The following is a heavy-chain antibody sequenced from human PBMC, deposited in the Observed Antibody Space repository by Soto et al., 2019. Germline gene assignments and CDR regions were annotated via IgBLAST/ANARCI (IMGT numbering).Heavy chain of an antibody. CDR2: IIPIFGTA. D-gene: IGHD1-1*01. CDR1: GGTFSSYA. J-gene: IGHJ3*02. V-gene: IGHV1-69*06. CDR3: ARGERHFEVGVFDI. Sequence: QVQLVQSGAEVKKPGSSVKVSCTASGGTFSSYAISWVRQAPGQGLEWMGGIIPIFGTANYAQKFQGRVTITADKSTSTDYMELGSMRSEEPAMYYFARGERHFEVGVFDIWGQGTMVTV.